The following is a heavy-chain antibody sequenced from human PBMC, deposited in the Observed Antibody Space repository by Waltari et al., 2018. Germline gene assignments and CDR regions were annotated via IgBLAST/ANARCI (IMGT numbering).Heavy chain of an antibody. CDR2: IYSSGER. Sequence: QVQLQESGPGLVRASQTLSLTCSVSGGSINSENYFWGWGRQPANKGLEWIGRIYSSGERRYNSSLESRVTMSVDRTRNQFSLRLTAVTAADTALYFCARGDDRRARYFFDQWGQGILVTVSS. D-gene: IGHD3-9*01. CDR3: ARGDDRRARYFFDQ. CDR1: GGSINSENYF. V-gene: IGHV4-61*02. J-gene: IGHJ4*02.